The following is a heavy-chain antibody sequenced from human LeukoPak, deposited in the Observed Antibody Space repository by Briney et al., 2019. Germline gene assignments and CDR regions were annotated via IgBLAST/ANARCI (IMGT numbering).Heavy chain of an antibody. CDR1: GGSISSYY. CDR3: ARDRRFGDGDPAKGYYFDY. J-gene: IGHJ4*02. V-gene: IGHV4-59*01. D-gene: IGHD3-10*01. CDR2: IYYSGST. Sequence: KSSETLSLTCTVSGGSISSYYWSWIRQPPGKGLEWIGYIYYSGSTNYNPSLKSRVTISVDTSKNQFSLKLSSVTAADTAVYYCARDRRFGDGDPAKGYYFDYWGQGTLVTVSS.